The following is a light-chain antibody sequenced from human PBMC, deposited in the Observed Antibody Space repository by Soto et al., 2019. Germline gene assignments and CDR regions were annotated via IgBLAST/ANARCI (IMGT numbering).Light chain of an antibody. CDR3: QHYNSYSEA. V-gene: IGKV1-5*03. CDR2: KAS. Sequence: DIPMTQSPSTLSGSVGDRVTITCRASQTISSWLAWYQQKPGKAPKLLIYKASTLKSGVPSRFSGSGSGTEFTLTISSLQPDDFATYYCQHYNSYSEAFAQVTKVDLK. J-gene: IGKJ1*01. CDR1: QTISSW.